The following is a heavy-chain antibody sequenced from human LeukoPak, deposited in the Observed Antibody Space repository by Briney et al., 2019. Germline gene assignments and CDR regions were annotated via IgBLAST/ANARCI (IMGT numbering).Heavy chain of an antibody. CDR1: GFTFDDYA. CDR3: AKDPARTVTTRFDY. D-gene: IGHD4-17*01. V-gene: IGHV3-9*01. J-gene: IGHJ4*02. Sequence: GRSLRLSCAASGFTFDDYAMHWVRQAPGKGLEGVSGISWNSGSIGYADSVKGRFTISRDNAKNSLYLQMNSLSAEDTALYYCAKDPARTVTTRFDYWGQGTLVTVSS. CDR2: ISWNSGSI.